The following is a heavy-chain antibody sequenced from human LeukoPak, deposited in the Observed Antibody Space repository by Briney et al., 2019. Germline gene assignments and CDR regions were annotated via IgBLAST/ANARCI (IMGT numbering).Heavy chain of an antibody. CDR1: GGSISSSSYY. J-gene: IGHJ3*02. V-gene: IGHV4-39*07. Sequence: SETLSLTCTVSGGSISSSSYYWGWIRQPPGKGLERIGSIYYSGSTYYNPSLKSRVTISVDTSKNQFSLKLSSVTAADTAVYYCARDTVTNRLEAFDIWGQGTMVTVSS. CDR3: ARDTVTNRLEAFDI. CDR2: IYYSGST. D-gene: IGHD4-17*01.